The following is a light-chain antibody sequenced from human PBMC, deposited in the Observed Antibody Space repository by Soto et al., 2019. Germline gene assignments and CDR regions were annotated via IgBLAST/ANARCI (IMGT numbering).Light chain of an antibody. Sequence: QAVVSQPPSASGTPGQRVTISCSGSYSNIGSNTVNWYQQLPRTAPKLLIYSNDQRPSGVPDRISGSKSGTSASLAISGLQSDDEADYYCAAWEDTLNGPIFGGGTKLTVL. CDR3: AAWEDTLNGPI. CDR2: SND. CDR1: YSNIGSNT. V-gene: IGLV1-44*01. J-gene: IGLJ2*01.